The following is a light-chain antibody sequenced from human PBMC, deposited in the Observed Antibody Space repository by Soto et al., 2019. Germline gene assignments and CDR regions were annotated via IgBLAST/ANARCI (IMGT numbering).Light chain of an antibody. Sequence: EIVLTQSPGTLSLSPGERATLSCRASQSISSTYLAWYQQKPGQAPRRLIYVASSRATGIPDRFSGSGSGIDFTLTISRLEPEDFAVYYCQQYGSSPRTFGQGTKLEIK. CDR1: QSISSTY. CDR2: VAS. V-gene: IGKV3-20*01. CDR3: QQYGSSPRT. J-gene: IGKJ2*01.